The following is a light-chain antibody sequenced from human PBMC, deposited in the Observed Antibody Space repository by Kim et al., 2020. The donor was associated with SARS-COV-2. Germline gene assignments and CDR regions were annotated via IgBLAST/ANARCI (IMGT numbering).Light chain of an antibody. Sequence: SSELTQPPSVSVAPGKTARITCGGNSVGSRGVHWYKQEPGQAPVLVIFYDSDRPSGIPERFSGSKSGYTATLTISRVEAGDEADYYCQVWDISSDHWVLGGGTQLTVL. CDR3: QVWDISSDHWV. CDR2: YDS. CDR1: SVGSRG. V-gene: IGLV3-21*04. J-gene: IGLJ2*01.